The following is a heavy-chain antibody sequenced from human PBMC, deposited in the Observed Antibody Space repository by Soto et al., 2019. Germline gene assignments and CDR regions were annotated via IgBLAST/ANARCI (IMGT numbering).Heavy chain of an antibody. CDR2: IYYSGST. CDR3: ARGPDSSHWYFDL. J-gene: IGHJ2*01. CDR1: GGSISSGGYY. Sequence: QVQLQESGPGLVKPSQTLSLTCTVSGGSISSGGYYWSWIRQHPGTSLEWMGYIYYSGSTYYNPCFKSRVTISVDTSKNPFSLKLSSVTAADTAVYYCARGPDSSHWYFDLWGRGTLVTVSS. V-gene: IGHV4-31*03. D-gene: IGHD3-3*01.